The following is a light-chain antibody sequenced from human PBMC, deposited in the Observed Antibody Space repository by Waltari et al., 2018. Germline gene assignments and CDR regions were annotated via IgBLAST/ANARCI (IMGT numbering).Light chain of an antibody. CDR3: QQYGTLPVT. V-gene: IGKV3-20*01. CDR2: GAS. J-gene: IGKJ4*01. Sequence: EIVMTQSPATLSLSRGKRATLSCRASQSFSSNSLAWYQQKPGQTPRLLIYGASIRATGIPDRFSGSGSGTDFTLTISRLEPEDFAVYYCQQYGTLPVTFGGGTKVEIK. CDR1: QSFSSNS.